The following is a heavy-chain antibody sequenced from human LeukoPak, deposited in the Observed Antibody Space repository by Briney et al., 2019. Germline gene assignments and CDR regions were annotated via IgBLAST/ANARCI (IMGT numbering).Heavy chain of an antibody. D-gene: IGHD2-2*01. CDR2: IHSGGTT. CDR1: GFTFSSNY. J-gene: IGHJ6*02. CDR3: ARDCSSSCSPYYGMDV. Sequence: GGPLRLSCAASGFTFSSNYMSWVRQAPGKGLEWVSIIHSGGTTNYVDSVKGRFTISRDNSRNTLYLQMNSLRAEDTAVYYCARDCSSSCSPYYGMDVWGQGATVTVSS. V-gene: IGHV3-53*01.